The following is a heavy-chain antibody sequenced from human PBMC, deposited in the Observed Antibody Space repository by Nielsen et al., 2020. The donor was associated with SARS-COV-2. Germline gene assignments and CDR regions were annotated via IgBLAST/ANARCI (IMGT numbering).Heavy chain of an antibody. CDR1: GGSISSGGYS. Sequence: LRLSCAVSGGSISSGGYSWSWIRQPPGKGLEWIGYIYHSGSTYYNPSLKSRVTISVDRSKNQFSLKLSSVTAADTAVYYCASQYCSGGSCFGFDPWGQGTLVTVSS. J-gene: IGHJ5*02. CDR3: ASQYCSGGSCFGFDP. D-gene: IGHD2-15*01. V-gene: IGHV4-30-2*01. CDR2: IYHSGST.